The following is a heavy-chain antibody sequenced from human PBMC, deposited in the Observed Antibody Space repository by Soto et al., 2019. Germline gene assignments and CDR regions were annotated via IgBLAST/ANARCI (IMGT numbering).Heavy chain of an antibody. V-gene: IGHV3-48*01. CDR3: ARGGGYSYGPFYY. CDR2: ISSSSSTI. D-gene: IGHD5-18*01. J-gene: IGHJ4*02. Sequence: GGSLRLSCAASGFTFSRYSMNWVRQAPGKGLEWVSYISSSSSTIYYADSVKGRFTISRDNAKNSLYLQMNSLRAEDTAVYYCARGGGYSYGPFYYWGQGTLVTGSS. CDR1: GFTFSRYS.